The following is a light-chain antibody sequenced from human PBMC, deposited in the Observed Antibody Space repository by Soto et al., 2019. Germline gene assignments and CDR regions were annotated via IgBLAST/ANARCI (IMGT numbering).Light chain of an antibody. CDR1: SSNIGSNY. V-gene: IGLV1-47*02. CDR3: GSWDSSLSAYV. J-gene: IGLJ1*01. Sequence: QSVLTQPPSASGTPGQRVTISCSGSSSNIGSNYVYWYQHLPGTAPKLLIYTNNQRPSGVPDRFSGSKSGTSASLAISGLQTGDEADYYCGSWDSSLSAYVFGTGTKVTVL. CDR2: TNN.